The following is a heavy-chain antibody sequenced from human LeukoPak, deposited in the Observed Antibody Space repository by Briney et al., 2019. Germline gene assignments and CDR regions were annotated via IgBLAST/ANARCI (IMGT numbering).Heavy chain of an antibody. V-gene: IGHV1-18*01. J-gene: IGHJ5*02. D-gene: IGHD2-2*01. CDR2: ISAYNGNT. CDR3: ARGRDIVVVPAATVWDWFDP. Sequence: EASVKVSCKASGYTFTSYGISWVRQAPGQGLEWMGWISAYNGNTNYAQKLQGRVTMTTDTSTSTAYMELRSLRSDDTAVYYCARGRDIVVVPAATVWDWFDPWGQGTLVTVSS. CDR1: GYTFTSYG.